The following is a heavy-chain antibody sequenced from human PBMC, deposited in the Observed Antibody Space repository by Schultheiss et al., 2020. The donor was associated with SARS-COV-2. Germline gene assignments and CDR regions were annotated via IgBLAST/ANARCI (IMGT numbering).Heavy chain of an antibody. Sequence: GGSLRLSCAASGFTFSSYAMSWVRQAPGKGLQWVSAISGSGGSTYYVDSVKGRFTISRDNSKNTLYLQMNSLRAEDTAVYYCARDGYGVDTAMGGDYWGQGTLVTVSS. D-gene: IGHD5-18*01. CDR1: GFTFSSYA. CDR3: ARDGYGVDTAMGGDY. J-gene: IGHJ4*02. CDR2: ISGSGGST. V-gene: IGHV3-23*01.